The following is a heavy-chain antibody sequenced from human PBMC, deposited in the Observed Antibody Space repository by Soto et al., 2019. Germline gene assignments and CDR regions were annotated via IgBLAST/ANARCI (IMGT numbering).Heavy chain of an antibody. V-gene: IGHV1-2*02. CDR3: AKSRLVMTSSSFDS. D-gene: IGHD2-21*02. CDR1: GYTFTEYY. J-gene: IGHJ4*02. CDR2: INPYSGGT. Sequence: ASVKVSCKASGYTFTEYYMHCVLQSAVQGLEWMGWINPYSGGTNYAQKFQGRVTMTRDTSIRTAYMELSRLSVDDTAVYYCAKSRLVMTSSSFDSWGQGALVTVSS.